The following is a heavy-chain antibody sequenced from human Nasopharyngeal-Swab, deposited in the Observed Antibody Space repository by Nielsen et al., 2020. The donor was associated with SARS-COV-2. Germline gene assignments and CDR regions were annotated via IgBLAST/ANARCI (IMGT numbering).Heavy chain of an antibody. CDR1: GGTFSSYA. CDR3: ARLAAALRGWGMDV. D-gene: IGHD6-13*01. V-gene: IGHV1-69*04. J-gene: IGHJ6*02. Sequence: SVKVSCKASGGTFSSYAISWVRQAPGQGLEWMGRITPILGIANYAQKFQGRVTITADKSTSTAYMELSSLRSEDTAVYYCARLAAALRGWGMDVWGQGTTVTVSS. CDR2: ITPILGIA.